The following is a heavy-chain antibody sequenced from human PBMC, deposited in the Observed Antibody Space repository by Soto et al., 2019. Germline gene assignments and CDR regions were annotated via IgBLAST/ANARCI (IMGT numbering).Heavy chain of an antibody. CDR1: GYTFTSNY. V-gene: IGHV1-46*01. Sequence: QVQLVQSGAEVKKPGASVKVSCKASGYTFTSNYIHWVRRAPGQGLEWMGTINPSGGNTNYAQKFQGRFTVTRDTSTSTVYMDLRSLTSEDTAVYYCARDHSISSSGAWWLDPWGQGTLVTVSS. D-gene: IGHD6-13*01. J-gene: IGHJ5*02. CDR3: ARDHSISSSGAWWLDP. CDR2: INPSGGNT.